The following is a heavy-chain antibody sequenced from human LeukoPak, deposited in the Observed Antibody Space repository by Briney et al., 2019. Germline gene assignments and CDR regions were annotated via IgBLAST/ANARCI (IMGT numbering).Heavy chain of an antibody. CDR2: ISSSGTNT. CDR3: AKGASGSSGWFGDY. CDR1: GFTFRSYA. V-gene: IGHV3-23*01. J-gene: IGHJ4*02. D-gene: IGHD6-19*01. Sequence: LGGSLRLSCAASGFTFRSYAITWVRPAPRKGLEWVSTISSSGTNTDYADSVKGLFTISRENSKNTLYLQWNSRRAEDSAIYYCAKGASGSSGWFGDYWGQGTQVTDCS.